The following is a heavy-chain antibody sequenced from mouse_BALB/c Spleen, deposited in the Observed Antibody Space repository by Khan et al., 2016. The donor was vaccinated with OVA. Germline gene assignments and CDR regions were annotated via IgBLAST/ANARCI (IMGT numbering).Heavy chain of an antibody. Sequence: EVQLQESGGGLVQPGGSLKLSCATSGFTFRDYYMYWFRQTPEKRLEWVAYISNGGGNTYYPDTVKGRFTISRDNAKNTLYLQMSRLKSEDTAMYYCARHGDGKGDAMDHWGQGTSVTVSS. V-gene: IGHV5-12*02. J-gene: IGHJ4*01. D-gene: IGHD2-1*01. CDR1: GFTFRDYY. CDR3: ARHGDGKGDAMDH. CDR2: ISNGGGNT.